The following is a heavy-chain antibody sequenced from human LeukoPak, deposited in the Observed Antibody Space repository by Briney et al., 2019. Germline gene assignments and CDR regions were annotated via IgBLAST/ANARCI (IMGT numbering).Heavy chain of an antibody. D-gene: IGHD5-12*01. CDR2: INHSGST. CDR3: ARDGGYGGYDDY. CDR1: GYSISSGYY. Sequence: SETLSLTCTVSGYSISSGYYWGWIRQPPGKGLEWIGEINHSGSTNYNPSLKSRVTISVDTSKNQFSLKLNSVTAADTAVYYCARDGGYGGYDDYWGQGNLVTVSS. J-gene: IGHJ4*02. V-gene: IGHV4-38-2*02.